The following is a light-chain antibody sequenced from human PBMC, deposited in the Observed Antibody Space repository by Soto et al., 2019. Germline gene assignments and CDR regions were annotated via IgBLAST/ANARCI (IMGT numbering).Light chain of an antibody. CDR1: SRDVGGYNY. V-gene: IGLV2-14*01. CDR2: EVS. Sequence: QSALTQPASVSGSPGQSITISCTGTSRDVGGYNYVFWHQQHPGKAPKVMITEVSNRPSGVSNRFSGSKSGNTASLTISGLQAEDEADYYCSSYISSSTFVVFGGGTKLTVL. CDR3: SSYISSSTFVV. J-gene: IGLJ2*01.